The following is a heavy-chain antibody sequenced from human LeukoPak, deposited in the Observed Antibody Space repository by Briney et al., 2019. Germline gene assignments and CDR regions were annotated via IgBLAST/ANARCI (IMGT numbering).Heavy chain of an antibody. J-gene: IGHJ3*02. CDR3: ARAGGWAREDYKADAFHI. D-gene: IGHD6-19*01. CDR2: ISAYNGNT. Sequence: ASVKVSCKASGYNFISYDINWVRQAPGQGLEWMGWISAYNGNTNYAQKLQGRVTMTTDTSTSTAYMEVRSLRSDDTAVYYCARAGGWAREDYKADAFHIWGQGTMVTVYS. V-gene: IGHV1-18*01. CDR1: GYNFISYD.